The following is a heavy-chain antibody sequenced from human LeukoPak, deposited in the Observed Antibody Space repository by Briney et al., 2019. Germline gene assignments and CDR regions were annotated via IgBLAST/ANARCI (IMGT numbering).Heavy chain of an antibody. CDR1: GGSISSSSYY. CDR2: IYYSGST. Sequence: PSETLSLTCTVSGGSISSSSYYWGWIRQPPGKGLEWIGSIYYSGSTYYNPSLKSRVTISVDTSKNQFSLKLSSVTAADTAVYYCASGNWRYYFDYWGQGTLVTVSS. CDR3: ASGNWRYYFDY. D-gene: IGHD1-1*01. V-gene: IGHV4-39*07. J-gene: IGHJ4*02.